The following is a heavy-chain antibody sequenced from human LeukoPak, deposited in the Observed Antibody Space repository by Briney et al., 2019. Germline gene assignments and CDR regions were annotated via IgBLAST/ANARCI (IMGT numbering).Heavy chain of an antibody. CDR2: IIPIFGTA. V-gene: IGHV1-69*13. D-gene: IGHD3-10*01. CDR1: GGTFSSYA. CDR3: ARADLGMVRGVINRGYYFDY. Sequence: SVKVSCKASGGTFSSYAISWVRQAPGQGLEWMGGIIPIFGTANYAQKFQGRVTITADESTSTAYMELSSLRSEDMAVYYCARADLGMVRGVINRGYYFDYWGQGTLVTVSS. J-gene: IGHJ4*02.